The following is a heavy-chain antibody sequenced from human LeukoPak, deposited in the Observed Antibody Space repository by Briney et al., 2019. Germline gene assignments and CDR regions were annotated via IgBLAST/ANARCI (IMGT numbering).Heavy chain of an antibody. D-gene: IGHD6-13*01. V-gene: IGHV3-7*03. CDR3: ARAKSRQQLVLTFDY. Sequence: GGSLRLSCAASGFTFSSYWMSWVRQAPGKGLEWVANIKQDGSEKYCVDSVKGRFTISRDNAKNSLYLQMNSLRAEDTAVYYCARAKSRQQLVLTFDYWGQGTLATVSS. J-gene: IGHJ4*02. CDR1: GFTFSSYW. CDR2: IKQDGSEK.